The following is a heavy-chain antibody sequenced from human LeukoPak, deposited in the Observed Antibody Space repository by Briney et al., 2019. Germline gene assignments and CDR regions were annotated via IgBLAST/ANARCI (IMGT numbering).Heavy chain of an antibody. CDR3: ASGSSSTPFFDY. J-gene: IGHJ4*02. CDR2: IYYSGST. CDR1: GGSFSGYY. V-gene: IGHV4-59*01. D-gene: IGHD6-6*01. Sequence: SETLSLTCAVYGGSFSGYYWSWIRQPPGKGLEWIGYIYYSGSTNYNPSLKSRVTISVDTSKNQFSLKLSSVTAADTAVYYCASGSSSTPFFDYWGQGTLVTVSS.